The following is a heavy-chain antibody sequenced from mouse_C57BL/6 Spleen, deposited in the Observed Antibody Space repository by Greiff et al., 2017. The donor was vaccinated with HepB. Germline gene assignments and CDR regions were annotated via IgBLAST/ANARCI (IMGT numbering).Heavy chain of an antibody. CDR2: IDPNSGGT. V-gene: IGHV1-72*01. Sequence: VQLQQPGAELVKPGASVKLSCKASGYTFTSYWMHWVKQRPGRGLEWIGRIDPNSGGTKYNEKFKSKATLTVDKPSSTAYMQLSSLTSEDSAVYYGARGGYYYGSSLYAMDYWGQGTSVTVSS. CDR3: ARGGYYYGSSLYAMDY. J-gene: IGHJ4*01. CDR1: GYTFTSYW. D-gene: IGHD1-1*01.